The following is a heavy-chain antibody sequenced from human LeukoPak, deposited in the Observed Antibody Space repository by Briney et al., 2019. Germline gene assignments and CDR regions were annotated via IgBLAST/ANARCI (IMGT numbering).Heavy chain of an antibody. CDR1: AFTFSIYW. J-gene: IGHJ4*02. CDR3: ASQPPGGYRYYFAY. D-gene: IGHD5-18*01. V-gene: IGHV3-7*01. CDR2: IKQDGSEK. Sequence: PGGSLRLSCAASAFTFSIYWMSWVRQAPGKWREWVANIKQDGSEKYYVDYVKGRFTISRDKAKTSLYMQMTSLRAEDTAVYYCASQPPGGYRYYFAYWGQGTLVTVSS.